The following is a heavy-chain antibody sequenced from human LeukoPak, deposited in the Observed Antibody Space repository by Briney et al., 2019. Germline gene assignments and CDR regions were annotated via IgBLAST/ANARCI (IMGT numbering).Heavy chain of an antibody. CDR3: ARGLHDSYDSSGYYSSGDHWFDP. J-gene: IGHJ5*02. CDR1: GGSISSGGYY. D-gene: IGHD3-22*01. Sequence: SETLSLTCTVSGGSISSGGYYWSWIRQHPGKGLEWIGYIYYSGSTYYNPSLKSRVTISVDTSKNQFSLKLSSVTAAATAVYYCARGLHDSYDSSGYYSSGDHWFDPWGQGTLVTVSS. V-gene: IGHV4-31*03. CDR2: IYYSGST.